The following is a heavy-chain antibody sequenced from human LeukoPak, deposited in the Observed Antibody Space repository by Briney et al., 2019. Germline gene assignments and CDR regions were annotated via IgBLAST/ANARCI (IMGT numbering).Heavy chain of an antibody. CDR1: GFTFSSYS. Sequence: KAGGFLRLSCAASGFTFSSYSMNWVRQAPGKGLEWVSSISSSSSYIYYADSVKGRFTISRDNAKNSLYLQMNSLRAEDTAVYYCASSKPYYYYYMDVWGKGTTVTISS. CDR3: ASSKPYYYYYMDV. J-gene: IGHJ6*03. V-gene: IGHV3-21*01. CDR2: ISSSSSYI.